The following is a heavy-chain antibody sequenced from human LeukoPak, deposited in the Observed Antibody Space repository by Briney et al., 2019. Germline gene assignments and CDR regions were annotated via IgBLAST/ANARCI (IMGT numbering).Heavy chain of an antibody. V-gene: IGHV3-74*01. Sequence: PGGSLRLSCAASGFTFSSYWMHWVRQVPGKGLVWVSLINSDGGSTRYADSVKGRFTISRDNAKKTLYLQMNSLRAEDTAVYYCARKGQFSSGWDPLNYWGRGTLVTVSS. CDR2: INSDGGST. CDR3: ARKGQFSSGWDPLNY. D-gene: IGHD6-19*01. J-gene: IGHJ4*02. CDR1: GFTFSSYW.